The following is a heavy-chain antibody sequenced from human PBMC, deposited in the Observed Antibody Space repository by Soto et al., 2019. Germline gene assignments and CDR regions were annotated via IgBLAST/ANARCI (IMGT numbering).Heavy chain of an antibody. CDR3: ARNLLARPEYYYYGMDV. V-gene: IGHV1-18*01. D-gene: IGHD6-6*01. CDR2: ISAYNGNT. J-gene: IGHJ6*02. CDR1: GYTFTSYG. Sequence: QVQLMQSGAEVKKPGASVKVSCKASGYTFTSYGISWVRQAPGQGLEWMGWISAYNGNTNYAQKLQGRVTMTTDTSTSTAYMELRSLRSDDTAVYYCARNLLARPEYYYYGMDVWGQGTTVTVSS.